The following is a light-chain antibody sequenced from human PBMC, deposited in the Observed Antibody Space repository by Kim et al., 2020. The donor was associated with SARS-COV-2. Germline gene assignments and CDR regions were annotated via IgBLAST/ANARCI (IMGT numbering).Light chain of an antibody. CDR1: QSVLYSSNNKNQ. CDR2: WAS. CDR3: QQYLDTPRT. Sequence: ATINCKSSQSVLYSSNNKNQLAWYQRKPGQPPKLLIYWASTRELGVPDRFSGSGSGTDFTLTISSLQAEDVAVYYCQQYLDTPRTFGQGTKVDIK. V-gene: IGKV4-1*01. J-gene: IGKJ1*01.